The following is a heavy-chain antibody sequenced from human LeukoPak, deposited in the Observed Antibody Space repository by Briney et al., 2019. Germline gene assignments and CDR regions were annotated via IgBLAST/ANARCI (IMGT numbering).Heavy chain of an antibody. Sequence: PGGSLRLSCAASGFTFSSYAMNWVRQAPGKGLEWVTAISGSGGSTYYADSVKGRFTISRDNSKDMLYLQMNDLRAEDTAVYYCTSDYGLYYYYMALWGKGTTVTVS. CDR1: GFTFSSYA. D-gene: IGHD4/OR15-4a*01. CDR2: ISGSGGST. CDR3: TSDYGLYYYYMAL. V-gene: IGHV3-23*01. J-gene: IGHJ6*03.